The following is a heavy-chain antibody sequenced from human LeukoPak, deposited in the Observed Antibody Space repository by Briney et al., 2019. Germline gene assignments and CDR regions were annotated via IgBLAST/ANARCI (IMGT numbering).Heavy chain of an antibody. V-gene: IGHV3-30*18. J-gene: IGHJ4*02. CDR3: AKGVVSGSRSPPDY. Sequence: GKSLRLSCAASGFTFFSYAIHWVRQAPGKGLEWVAGISYDGSNKYYVDSVKGRFTISRDNSKNTLYLEMISLRIEDTAVYYCAKGVVSGSRSPPDYWGQGTLVTVSS. CDR1: GFTFFSYA. D-gene: IGHD1-26*01. CDR2: ISYDGSNK.